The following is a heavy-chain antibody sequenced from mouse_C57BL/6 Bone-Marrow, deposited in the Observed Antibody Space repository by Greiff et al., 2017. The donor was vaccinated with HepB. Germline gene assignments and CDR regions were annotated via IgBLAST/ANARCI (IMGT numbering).Heavy chain of an antibody. CDR1: GFNIKDYY. CDR2: IDPEDGET. CDR3: ARRPPDGNYPAWFAY. Sequence: EVKLQESGAELVKPGASVKLSCTASGFNIKDYYMHWVKQRTEQGLEWIGRIDPEDGETKYAPKFQGKATITADTSSNTAYLQLSSLTSEDTAVYYCARRPPDGNYPAWFAYWGQGTLVTVSA. V-gene: IGHV14-2*01. J-gene: IGHJ3*01. D-gene: IGHD2-1*01.